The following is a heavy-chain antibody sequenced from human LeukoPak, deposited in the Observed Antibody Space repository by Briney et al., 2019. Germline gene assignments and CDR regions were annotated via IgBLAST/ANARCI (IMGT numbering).Heavy chain of an antibody. Sequence: PSETLSLTCTVSGGSISSYFWIWIRQPPGKGLEWIGYIYYSGNTNSNPSLKSRVTISLDTSKNQFSLKLSSVTAADTAVYYCARGEVPDSSGYYWAFDYWGQGTLVTVSS. CDR1: GGSISSYF. V-gene: IGHV4-59*01. J-gene: IGHJ4*02. CDR2: IYYSGNT. CDR3: ARGEVPDSSGYYWAFDY. D-gene: IGHD3-22*01.